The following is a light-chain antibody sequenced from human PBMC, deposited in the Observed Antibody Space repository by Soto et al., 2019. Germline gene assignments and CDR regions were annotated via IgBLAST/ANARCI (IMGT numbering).Light chain of an antibody. CDR1: TGAVTSGHY. CDR3: LLYHSGTRE. V-gene: IGLV7-46*01. Sequence: QAVVTQEPSLTVSPGGTVTLTCGSSTGAVTSGHYPFWFQQKPGQAPRTLIYDTNNKHSWTPVRFSGSLLGGKAALTLSGAQPEDEADYYCLLYHSGTREFGGGTKVTVL. J-gene: IGLJ2*01. CDR2: DTN.